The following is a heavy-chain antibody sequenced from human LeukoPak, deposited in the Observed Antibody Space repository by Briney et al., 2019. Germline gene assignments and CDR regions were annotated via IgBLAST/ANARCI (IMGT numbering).Heavy chain of an antibody. Sequence: PSETLSLTCTVAGGSISSYYWSWIRQPPGKGLEWIGYIYYSGSTNYNPSLKSRVTISVDTSKNQFSLKLSSVTAADTAVYYCARISYSSGWYFDYWGQGTLVTVSS. J-gene: IGHJ4*02. D-gene: IGHD6-19*01. CDR1: GGSISSYY. CDR2: IYYSGST. CDR3: ARISYSSGWYFDY. V-gene: IGHV4-59*01.